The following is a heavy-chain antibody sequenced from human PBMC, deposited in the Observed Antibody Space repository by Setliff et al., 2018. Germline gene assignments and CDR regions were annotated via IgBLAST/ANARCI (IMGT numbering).Heavy chain of an antibody. Sequence: PSETLSLTCTVSGGSISSGDYYWSWIRQPPGKGLEWIAYIYYSGSTYYNPSLKSRVTISVDTSKNQFSLKLSSVTAADTAVYYCARVRVVVIGNYYYYYGMDVWGQGTTVTVSS. CDR2: IYYSGST. V-gene: IGHV4-30-4*08. D-gene: IGHD2-15*01. J-gene: IGHJ6*02. CDR3: ARVRVVVIGNYYYYYGMDV. CDR1: GGSISSGDYY.